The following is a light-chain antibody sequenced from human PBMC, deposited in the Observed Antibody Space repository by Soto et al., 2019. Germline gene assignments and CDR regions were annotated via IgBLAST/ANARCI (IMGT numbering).Light chain of an antibody. Sequence: IQMTQSPSTLCASVGDRVTITCRASQTISTLLAWYQHKPGKAPNLLIYDASTLMSGVPSRFSGSGSGTEFTLTISSLQPEDFATYYCQQSETYPLTFCQGTRLEIK. V-gene: IGKV1-5*01. CDR1: QTISTL. CDR3: QQSETYPLT. J-gene: IGKJ5*01. CDR2: DAS.